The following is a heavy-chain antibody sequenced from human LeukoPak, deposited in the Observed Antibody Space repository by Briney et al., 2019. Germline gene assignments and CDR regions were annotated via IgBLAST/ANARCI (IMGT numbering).Heavy chain of an antibody. Sequence: GGSLKLSCAASGFTFSTYNMNWVRQAPGKGLEWVSSITSGGTYTYYADSVKGRFTISRDNAKNSLYLQMNSLRAEDTAVYYCARGHTRTDYWGQGTLVTVSS. CDR1: GFTFSTYN. J-gene: IGHJ4*02. CDR2: ITSGGTYT. V-gene: IGHV3-21*01. D-gene: IGHD1-1*01. CDR3: ARGHTRTDY.